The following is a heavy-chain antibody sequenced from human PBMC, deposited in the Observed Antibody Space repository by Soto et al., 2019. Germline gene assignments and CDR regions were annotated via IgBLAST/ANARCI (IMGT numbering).Heavy chain of an antibody. Sequence: EVQLVESGGGLVQPGGSQRLSCAASGVTVSSNYMSWVRQAPGKGLEWVAVIYSGGSTYYADSVKGRFTISRDNSKNTLSLQMNSLRAEDTAVYYCARHGYNYGGGYFDYWGQGTLVTVSS. D-gene: IGHD5-18*01. CDR1: GVTVSSNY. J-gene: IGHJ4*02. V-gene: IGHV3-66*04. CDR2: IYSGGST. CDR3: ARHGYNYGGGYFDY.